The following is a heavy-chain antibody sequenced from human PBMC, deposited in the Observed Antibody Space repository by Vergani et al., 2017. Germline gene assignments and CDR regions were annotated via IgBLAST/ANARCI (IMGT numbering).Heavy chain of an antibody. V-gene: IGHV4-61*01. CDR3: ARGSRAEGGSGPDK. D-gene: IGHD6-13*01. CDR2: IYYSGST. CDR1: GGSVSSGSYY. J-gene: IGHJ4*02. Sequence: QVQLQESGPGLVKPSETLSLTCTVSGGSVSSGSYYWSWIRQPPGKGLGWIGYIYYSGSTNYNPSLKSRVTISVDTSKNQFSLKLNSVTAADTAVYYCARGSRAEGGSGPDKWGQGTLVTVSS.